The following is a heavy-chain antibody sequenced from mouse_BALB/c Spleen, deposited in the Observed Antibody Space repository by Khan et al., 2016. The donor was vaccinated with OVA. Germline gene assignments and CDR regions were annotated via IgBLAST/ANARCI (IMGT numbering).Heavy chain of an antibody. V-gene: IGHV3-2*02. CDR2: IKYSGST. CDR3: ARSGTISTVIPTYFDS. D-gene: IGHD1-1*01. Sequence: EVQLQESGPGLVKPSQSLSLTCTVTGYSITSDYAWNWIRQFPGNKLEWMGYIKYSGSTSYNPSLKSRISITRNTLQNQFFLQLSSVTTEDTATYYCARSGTISTVIPTYFDSGGQGTTLTVSS. J-gene: IGHJ2*01. CDR1: GYSITSDYA.